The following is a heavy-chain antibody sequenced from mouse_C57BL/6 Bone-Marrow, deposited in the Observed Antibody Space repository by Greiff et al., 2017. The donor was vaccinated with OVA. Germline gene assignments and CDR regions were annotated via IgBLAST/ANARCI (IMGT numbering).Heavy chain of an antibody. CDR1: GYAFSSYW. Sequence: QVQLKQSGAELVKPGASVKISCKASGYAFSSYWMNWVKQRPGKGLEWIGQIYPGDGDTNYNGKFKGKATLTADKSSSTAYMQLSSLTSEDSAVYFCSRDYGISYRYYFDYWGQGTTLTVSS. CDR2: IYPGDGDT. V-gene: IGHV1-80*01. J-gene: IGHJ2*01. D-gene: IGHD1-1*01. CDR3: SRDYGISYRYYFDY.